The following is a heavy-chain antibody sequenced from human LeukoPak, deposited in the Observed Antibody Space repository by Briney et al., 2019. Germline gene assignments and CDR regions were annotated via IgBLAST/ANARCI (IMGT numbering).Heavy chain of an antibody. CDR3: ARDADAFDI. Sequence: GGSLRLSCAASGFTFSRYTINWVRQAPGKGLEWVSYISSSSSTIYYADSVKGRFTISRDNAKNSLYLQMNSPRAEDTAVYYCARDADAFDIWGQGTMVTVSS. V-gene: IGHV3-48*01. J-gene: IGHJ3*02. CDR2: ISSSSSTI. CDR1: GFTFSRYT.